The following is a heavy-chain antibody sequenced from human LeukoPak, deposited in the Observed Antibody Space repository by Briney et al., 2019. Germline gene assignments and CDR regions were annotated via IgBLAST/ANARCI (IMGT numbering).Heavy chain of an antibody. D-gene: IGHD2-2*02. CDR3: ARAYTSWSFDS. Sequence: SKTRCLTCSVPGVAIPNYYWSWIRQPPGKGLEWFGDMYYSGNTKYNPSLKSRVTISVDTSKNQFSLRLTSVTAADTAVYCCARAYTSWSFDSWGQGTLVTVSS. V-gene: IGHV4-59*01. J-gene: IGHJ4*02. CDR2: MYYSGNT. CDR1: GVAIPNYY.